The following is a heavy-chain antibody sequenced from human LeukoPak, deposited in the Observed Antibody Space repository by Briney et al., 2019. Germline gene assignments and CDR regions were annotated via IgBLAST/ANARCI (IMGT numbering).Heavy chain of an antibody. J-gene: IGHJ4*02. Sequence: SETLSLTCAVYGGSLSEYYWSWIRQPPGKGLEWIGEINHSGSTNYNPSLKSRVTISIDTSKNQFSLKLSSVTAADTALYYCARGPGTWYYYWGQGTLVTVSS. D-gene: IGHD6-13*01. CDR3: ARGPGTWYYY. CDR1: GGSLSEYY. CDR2: INHSGST. V-gene: IGHV4-34*01.